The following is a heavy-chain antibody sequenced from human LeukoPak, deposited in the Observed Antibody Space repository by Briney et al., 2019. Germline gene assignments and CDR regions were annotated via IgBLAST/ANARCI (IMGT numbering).Heavy chain of an antibody. D-gene: IGHD1-26*01. J-gene: IGHJ3*01. CDR1: GFTFSIYW. Sequence: GSLRLSCAASGFTFSIYWMNWVRQAPGKGLEWVASIKQDGSEKYYVDSVKGRFTISRDNGKNSLFLQMNSLRAEDTSVYYCAREGYSEILGAFDLWGQGTMVTVSS. CDR3: AREGYSEILGAFDL. V-gene: IGHV3-7*01. CDR2: IKQDGSEK.